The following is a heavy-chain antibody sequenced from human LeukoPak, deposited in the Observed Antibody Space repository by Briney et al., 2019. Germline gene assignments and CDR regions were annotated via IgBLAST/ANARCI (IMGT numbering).Heavy chain of an antibody. CDR3: ARDLDGSRFDY. D-gene: IGHD1-26*01. Sequence: ASVKVSCKSSGYTFTGYSIHWVRQAPGQGLEWMGRLNPNSGVTNYAQKFQGRVAVTRDTSLNTAYMELNRLGSDDTAMYYCARDLDGSRFDYWGQGTLVTVSS. J-gene: IGHJ4*02. V-gene: IGHV1-2*06. CDR2: LNPNSGVT. CDR1: GYTFTGYS.